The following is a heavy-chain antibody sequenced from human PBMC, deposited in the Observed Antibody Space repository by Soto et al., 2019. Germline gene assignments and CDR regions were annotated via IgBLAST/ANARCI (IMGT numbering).Heavy chain of an antibody. CDR3: ARLVYDSSGYRPG. Sequence: SETLSLTCTVSGGSISSGGYYWSWIRQHPGTGLEWIGHIYYSGYTYYNPSLKSRVTISVDTSKNQFSLKLSSVTAADTAVYYCARLVYDSSGYRPGWGQGTLVTVSS. V-gene: IGHV4-39*01. CDR2: IYYSGYT. CDR1: GGSISSGGYY. J-gene: IGHJ4*02. D-gene: IGHD3-22*01.